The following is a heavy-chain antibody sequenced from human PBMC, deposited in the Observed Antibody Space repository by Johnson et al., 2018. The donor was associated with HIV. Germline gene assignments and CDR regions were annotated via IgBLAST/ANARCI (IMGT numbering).Heavy chain of an antibody. CDR3: ATSHGSHGALDI. Sequence: MQLVESGGGLIQPGGSLRLSCAASGFTVSSNYMSWVRQAPGQGLEWVSVIYRGGSTYYADSVKGRFTISSDNSKNTLYLQMNSLRAEDTAVYYCATSHGSHGALDIWGQGTMVTVSS. J-gene: IGHJ3*02. D-gene: IGHD1-26*01. CDR1: GFTVSSNY. CDR2: IYRGGST. V-gene: IGHV3-53*01.